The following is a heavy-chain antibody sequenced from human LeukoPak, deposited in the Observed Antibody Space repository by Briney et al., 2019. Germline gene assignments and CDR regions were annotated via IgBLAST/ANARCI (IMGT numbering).Heavy chain of an antibody. CDR1: GFTFSAYS. V-gene: IGHV3-21*01. Sequence: GGSLRLSCAVSGFTFSAYSMNWVRQAPGKGLEWVSFISTSSSYIYYADSVKGRFTISRDNAKNSLYLHMNSLRVEDTAVYYCARGNWNDGRDDYWGQGTLVTVSS. J-gene: IGHJ4*02. CDR3: ARGNWNDGRDDY. D-gene: IGHD1-1*01. CDR2: ISTSSSYI.